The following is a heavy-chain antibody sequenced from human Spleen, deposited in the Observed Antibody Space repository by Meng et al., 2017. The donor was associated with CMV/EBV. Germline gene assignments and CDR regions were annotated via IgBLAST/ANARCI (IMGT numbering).Heavy chain of an antibody. J-gene: IGHJ1*01. CDR3: AKDLPEFCGGDCGLQH. D-gene: IGHD2-21*01. V-gene: IGHV3-30*02. Sequence: GESLKISCAASGFTFSTYGMHWVRQAPGKGLEWGAFIRHEGSNKYHGESVKGRFIIYRDNSKNTLYLQMNSVRIEDTAVYYCAKDLPEFCGGDCGLQHWGQGTPVTVSS. CDR2: IRHEGSNK. CDR1: GFTFSTYG.